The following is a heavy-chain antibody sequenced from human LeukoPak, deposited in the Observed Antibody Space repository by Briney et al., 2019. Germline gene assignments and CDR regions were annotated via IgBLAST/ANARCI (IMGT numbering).Heavy chain of an antibody. CDR1: GFTFSNAW. V-gene: IGHV3-15*01. D-gene: IGHD6-6*01. CDR2: IKSKTDGGTT. Sequence: GGSLRLSCAASGFTFSNAWMSWVRRAPGKGLEWVGRIKSKTDGGTTDYAAPVKGRFTISRDDSKNTLYLQMNSLKTEDTAVYYCTTAYHQYSSSPYYYYYMDVWGKGTTVTVSS. J-gene: IGHJ6*03. CDR3: TTAYHQYSSSPYYYYYMDV.